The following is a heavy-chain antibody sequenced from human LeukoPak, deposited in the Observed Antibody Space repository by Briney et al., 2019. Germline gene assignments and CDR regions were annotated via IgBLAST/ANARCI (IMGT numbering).Heavy chain of an antibody. J-gene: IGHJ4*02. CDR1: GFTFDDYA. D-gene: IGHD3-16*01. CDR3: ARAPLHVVMYHYFDY. CDR2: ISWNSGSI. V-gene: IGHV3-9*01. Sequence: GGSLRHTCAASGFTFDDYAMHWVRQAPGKGLEWVSGISWNSGSIGYADSVKGRFTISRDNAKNSLYVQMNSLRAEDTALYYCARAPLHVVMYHYFDYWGQGTLVTVSS.